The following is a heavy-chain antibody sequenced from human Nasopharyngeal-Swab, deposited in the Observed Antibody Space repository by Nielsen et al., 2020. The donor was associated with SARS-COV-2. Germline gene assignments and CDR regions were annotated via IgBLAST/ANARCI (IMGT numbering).Heavy chain of an antibody. J-gene: IGHJ5*02. V-gene: IGHV1-8*01. Sequence: ASVQVSCKASGYTFTSYDINWVRQATGQGLEWMGWMNPNSGNTGYAQKFQGRVTMTRNTSISTAYMELSSLRSEDTAVYYCARGLGYCSSTSCYAWGQGTLVTVPS. CDR2: MNPNSGNT. D-gene: IGHD2-2*01. CDR1: GYTFTSYD. CDR3: ARGLGYCSSTSCYA.